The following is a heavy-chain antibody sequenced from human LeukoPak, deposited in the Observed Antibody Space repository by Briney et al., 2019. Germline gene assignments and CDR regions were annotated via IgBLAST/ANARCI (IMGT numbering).Heavy chain of an antibody. CDR2: ISSSSSTI. CDR3: ARDEYCGGDCYLSADAFDI. V-gene: IGHV3-48*04. CDR1: GFTFSSYS. Sequence: PGGSLRLSCAASGFTFSSYSMNWVRQAPGKGLEWVSYISSSSSTIYYADSVKGRFTISRDNAKNSLYLQMNSLRAEDTAVHYCARDEYCGGDCYLSADAFDIWGQGTMVTVSS. D-gene: IGHD2-21*02. J-gene: IGHJ3*02.